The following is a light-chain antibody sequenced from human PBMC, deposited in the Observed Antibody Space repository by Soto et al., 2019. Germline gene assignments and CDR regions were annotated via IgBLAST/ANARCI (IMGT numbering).Light chain of an antibody. J-gene: IGLJ2*01. CDR1: SRDVGGGYNY. CDR2: EVS. Sequence: QSALTQPASVSGSPGQSITISCTGTSRDVGGGYNYVSWYQQHPGKAPKLMIYEVSNRPSGVSNRFSGSKSGNTASLTISGLQAEDEADYYCSSYTSSSTLVFGGGTKLTVL. V-gene: IGLV2-14*01. CDR3: SSYTSSSTLV.